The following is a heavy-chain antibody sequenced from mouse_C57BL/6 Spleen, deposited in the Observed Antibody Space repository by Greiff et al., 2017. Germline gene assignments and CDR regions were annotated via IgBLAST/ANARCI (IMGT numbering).Heavy chain of an antibody. CDR2: IDPSDSET. V-gene: IGHV1-52*01. CDR1: GYTFTSYW. D-gene: IGHD2-4*01. J-gene: IGHJ2*01. CDR3: ARWDYDEADY. Sequence: QVQLKQPGAELVRPGSSVKLSCKASGYTFTSYWMHWVKQRPIQGLEWIGNIDPSDSETHYNQKFKDKATLTVDKSSSTAYMQLSSLTSEDSAVYYCARWDYDEADYWGQGTTLTVSS.